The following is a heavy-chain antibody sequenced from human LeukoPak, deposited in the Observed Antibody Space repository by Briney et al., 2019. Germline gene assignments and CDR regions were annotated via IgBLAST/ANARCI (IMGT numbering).Heavy chain of an antibody. V-gene: IGHV3-30*04. CDR1: GFTFSSYA. J-gene: IGHJ4*02. Sequence: PGGSLRLSCAASGFTFSSYAMHWVRQAPGKGLEWVAVISYDGSNKYYADSVKGRFTISRDNSKNTLYLQMNSLRAEDTAVYYCARDGGDHWGQGILVTVSS. D-gene: IGHD3-16*01. CDR3: ARDGGDH. CDR2: ISYDGSNK.